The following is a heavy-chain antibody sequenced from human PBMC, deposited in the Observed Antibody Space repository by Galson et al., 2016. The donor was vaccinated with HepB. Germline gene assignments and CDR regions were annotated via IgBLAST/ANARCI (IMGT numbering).Heavy chain of an antibody. V-gene: IGHV3-53*01. J-gene: IGHJ4*02. CDR1: GFTVSSNY. D-gene: IGHD6-19*01. Sequence: SLRLSCAASGFTVSSNYMSWVRQAPGKGLEWVSIIYSGGSTYYADSVKGRFTISRDNPNNTLYLQMNSLRAEDTAVYFCARYRSGSFDNWGQGTLVTVSS. CDR3: ARYRSGSFDN. CDR2: IYSGGST.